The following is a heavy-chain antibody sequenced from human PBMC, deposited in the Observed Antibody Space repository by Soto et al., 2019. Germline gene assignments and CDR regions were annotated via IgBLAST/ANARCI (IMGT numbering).Heavy chain of an antibody. D-gene: IGHD4-4*01. J-gene: IGHJ6*02. CDR1: GYSFTTYW. CDR2: INPGNSDI. V-gene: IGHV5-51*01. Sequence: GESLKISCKASGYSFTTYWIAWVRQMPGKGLEWMGIINPGNSDIRYSPSFQGQVTISADNSISTAYLQWSSLKASDTAMYYCARHEQFYYYYYGMDVWGQGTAVTVSS. CDR3: ARHEQFYYYYYGMDV.